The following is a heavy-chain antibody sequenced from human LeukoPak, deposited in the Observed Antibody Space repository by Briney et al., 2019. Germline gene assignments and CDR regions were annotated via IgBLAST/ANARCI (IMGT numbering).Heavy chain of an antibody. V-gene: IGHV1-8*01. CDR1: GYTFTSYD. J-gene: IGHJ4*02. D-gene: IGHD3-22*01. CDR2: MNPNSGNT. CDR3: ARVFPPYYYDSSATFDY. Sequence: ASVKVSCKASGYTFTSYDINWVRQATGQGLEWMGWMNPNSGNTGYAQKFQGRVTMTRNTSISTAYMELSSLRSEDTAVYYCARVFPPYYYDSSATFDYWGQGILVTVSS.